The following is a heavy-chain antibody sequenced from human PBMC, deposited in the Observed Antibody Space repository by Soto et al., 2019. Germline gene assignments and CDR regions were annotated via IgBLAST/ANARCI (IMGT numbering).Heavy chain of an antibody. V-gene: IGHV6-1*01. J-gene: IGHJ4*02. D-gene: IGHD2-15*01. CDR3: AREYCSGGSCRFDY. CDR2: AYYRSKWYI. Sequence: PSQTLSLTCAISGDSVSSNSATWNWIRQSPSRGLEWLGRAYYRSKWYIDYAVSVKSRITINPDASKNQFSLQLNSVTPEDTAVYYCAREYCSGGSCRFDYWGQGTLVTVSS. CDR1: GDSVSSNSAT.